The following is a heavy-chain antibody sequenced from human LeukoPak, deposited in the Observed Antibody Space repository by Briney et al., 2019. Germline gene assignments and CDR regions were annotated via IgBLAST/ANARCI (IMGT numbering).Heavy chain of an antibody. Sequence: ASVKVSCKASGYTFTGYYMHWVRQAPGQGLEWMGWINPNSGGTNYAQKFQRRVTMTRDTSISTAYMELSRLRSDDTAVYYCARATYYYDSSGYYVYYFDYWGQGTLVTVSS. J-gene: IGHJ4*02. CDR3: ARATYYYDSSGYYVYYFDY. D-gene: IGHD3-22*01. V-gene: IGHV1-2*02. CDR2: INPNSGGT. CDR1: GYTFTGYY.